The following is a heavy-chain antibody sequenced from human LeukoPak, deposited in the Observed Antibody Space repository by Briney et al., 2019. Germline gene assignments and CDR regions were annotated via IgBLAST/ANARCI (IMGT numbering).Heavy chain of an antibody. CDR3: AKGVASSAYSAFDY. CDR1: GFTLSSYA. Sequence: GGSLRLSCAASGFTLSSYAMSWVRQAPGKGLEWVSVISGSGDSAYYADSVKGRFTISRDNSQNTLYLQMNSLRAEDTAVYYCAKGVASSAYSAFDYWGQGTLVTVSS. CDR2: ISGSGDSA. J-gene: IGHJ4*02. D-gene: IGHD3-22*01. V-gene: IGHV3-23*01.